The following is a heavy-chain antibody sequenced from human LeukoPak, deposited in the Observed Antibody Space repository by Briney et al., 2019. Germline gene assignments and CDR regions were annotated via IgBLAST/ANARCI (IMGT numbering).Heavy chain of an antibody. D-gene: IGHD2-21*01. CDR2: IVVGSGNT. J-gene: IGHJ6*02. CDR3: AADQAEYCDGDCYNV. Sequence: SVKVSCKASGFTFTSSAVEWVRQARGQRLEWIGWIVVGSGNTNYAQKFQERVTITRDMSTSTAYMELSSLRSEDTAVYYCAADQAEYCDGDCYNVRGQGTTVTVSS. CDR1: GFTFTSSA. V-gene: IGHV1-58*01.